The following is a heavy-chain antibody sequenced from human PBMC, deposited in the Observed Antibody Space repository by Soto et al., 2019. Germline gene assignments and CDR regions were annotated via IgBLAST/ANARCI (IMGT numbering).Heavy chain of an antibody. Sequence: VQVLESGGGLIQPGGSLRLSCAASGFTFSSYGMHWVRQAPGKGLEWVAVIWYDGSNKYYADSVKGRFTISRDNSKNTLYLQMNSLRAEDTAVYYCAREDSSGYYFDYWGQGTLVTVSS. CDR1: GFTFSSYG. CDR2: IWYDGSNK. D-gene: IGHD3-22*01. J-gene: IGHJ4*02. V-gene: IGHV3-33*01. CDR3: AREDSSGYYFDY.